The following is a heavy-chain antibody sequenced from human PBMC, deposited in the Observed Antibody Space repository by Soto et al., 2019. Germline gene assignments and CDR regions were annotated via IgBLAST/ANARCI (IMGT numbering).Heavy chain of an antibody. CDR3: AKVPSPYCGSTSCYKIYYYYGMDV. CDR2: ISGSGGST. D-gene: IGHD2-2*02. Sequence: GGSLRLSCAASGFTFSSYAMSWVRQAPGKGLEWVSAISGSGGSTYYADSVKGRFTISRDNSKNTLYLQMNSLRAEDTAVYYCAKVPSPYCGSTSCYKIYYYYGMDVWGQGTTVTVSS. CDR1: GFTFSSYA. V-gene: IGHV3-23*01. J-gene: IGHJ6*02.